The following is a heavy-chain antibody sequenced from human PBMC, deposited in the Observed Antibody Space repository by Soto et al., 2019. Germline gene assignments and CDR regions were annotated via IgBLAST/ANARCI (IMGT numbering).Heavy chain of an antibody. D-gene: IGHD6-13*01. CDR1: AYTLTELS. V-gene: IGHV1-24*01. CDR3: ATARIYSSSWYWYFDL. CDR2: FDPEDGET. Sequence: ASVKVSCKVSAYTLTELSMHWVRQAPGKGLEWMGGFDPEDGETIYAQKFQGRVTMTEDTSTDTAYMELSSLGFEDSAVYYCATARIYSSSWYWYFDLWGRGTLVTVSS. J-gene: IGHJ2*01.